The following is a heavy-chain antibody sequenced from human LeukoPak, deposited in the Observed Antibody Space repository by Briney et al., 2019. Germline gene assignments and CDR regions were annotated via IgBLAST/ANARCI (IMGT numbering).Heavy chain of an antibody. V-gene: IGHV3-7*03. CDR1: GFTFSSYW. CDR2: IKQDGSEK. D-gene: IGHD6-13*01. Sequence: PGGSLRLSCAASGFTFSSYWMSWVRQAPGKGPEWVANIKQDGSEKYYVESVKGRFTISRDNAKNSLYLQMNSLRAEDTAVYYCARDGAAAGTRYYYGMDVWGKGTTVTVSS. J-gene: IGHJ6*04. CDR3: ARDGAAAGTRYYYGMDV.